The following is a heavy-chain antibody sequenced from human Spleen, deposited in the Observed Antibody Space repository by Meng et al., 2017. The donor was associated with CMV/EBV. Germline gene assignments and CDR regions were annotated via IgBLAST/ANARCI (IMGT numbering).Heavy chain of an antibody. D-gene: IGHD3-16*01. CDR3: ARDFRGASAY. CDR2: ISSSGSTI. Sequence: GGSLRLSCAASGFTFSSYEMNWVRQAPGKGLEWVSYISSSGSTIYYADSVKGRFTISRDNAKNSLYLQMNSLRVEDTAVYYCARDFRGASAYWGQGTLVTVSS. J-gene: IGHJ4*02. CDR1: GFTFSSYE. V-gene: IGHV3-48*03.